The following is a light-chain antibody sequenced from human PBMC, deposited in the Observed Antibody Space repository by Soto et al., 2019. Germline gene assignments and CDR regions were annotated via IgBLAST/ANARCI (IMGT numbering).Light chain of an antibody. CDR1: KLGDKY. CDR3: QAWDSSTVV. J-gene: IGLJ2*01. CDR2: QDR. Sequence: SYELTQPHSVSVSPGQTASITCAGDKLGDKYACWYQQKPGQSPVLVIYQDRKRPSGIPERFSGSNSGNTATLTISGTQAMDEADYYCQAWDSSTVVFGGGTKLTV. V-gene: IGLV3-1*01.